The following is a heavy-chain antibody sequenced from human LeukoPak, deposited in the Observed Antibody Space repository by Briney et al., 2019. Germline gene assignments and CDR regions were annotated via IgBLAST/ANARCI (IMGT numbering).Heavy chain of an antibody. V-gene: IGHV3-7*01. Sequence: PGGSLRLSCAASGFTISDYWMTWVRQSPGKGLEWVANIKEDGSEKYYVDSVKGRFTISRDNAKNSLYLQMNSLRAEDTAVYYCARDSAVCLDYWGQGTLVTVSS. CDR1: GFTISDYW. J-gene: IGHJ4*02. CDR3: ARDSAVCLDY. D-gene: IGHD3-10*01. CDR2: IKEDGSEK.